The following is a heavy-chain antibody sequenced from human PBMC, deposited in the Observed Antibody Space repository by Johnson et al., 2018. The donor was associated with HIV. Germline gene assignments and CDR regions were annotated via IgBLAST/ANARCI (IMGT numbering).Heavy chain of an antibody. J-gene: IGHJ3*02. D-gene: IGHD3-16*02. CDR2: MWCDGSNK. Sequence: VQLVESGGGVVQPGRSLRLSCAASGFTFSTYGMHWVRQAPGKGLEWVAVMWCDGSNKYYADSVTGRFTISRDNSKNKMYLQMNSMRAEDTAVYYCASHQSGVGGSDRRVAFDIWGQGTMVTVSS. CDR1: GFTFSTYG. V-gene: IGHV3-33*01. CDR3: ASHQSGVGGSDRRVAFDI.